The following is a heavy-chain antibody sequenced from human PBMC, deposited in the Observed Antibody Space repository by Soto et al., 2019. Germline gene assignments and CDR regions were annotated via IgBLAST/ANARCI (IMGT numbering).Heavy chain of an antibody. V-gene: IGHV1-46*03. D-gene: IGHD3-10*01. Sequence: ASLKVSCKASGYIFTSYYIHWVRQAPGQGLEWMGWINPFDGSRMFAQSFQGRVTMTRDTSTSTVYMEVSSLRSEDTAVYYCSRVDPGETSPFDHWGQGTLVNVSS. CDR2: INPFDGSR. J-gene: IGHJ4*02. CDR1: GYIFTSYY. CDR3: SRVDPGETSPFDH.